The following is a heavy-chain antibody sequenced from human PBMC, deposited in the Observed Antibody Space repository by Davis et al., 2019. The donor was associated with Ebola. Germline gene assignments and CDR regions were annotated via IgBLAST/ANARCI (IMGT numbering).Heavy chain of an antibody. V-gene: IGHV1-18*01. J-gene: IGHJ6*02. CDR3: ARKYGDYDYYYHGMDV. D-gene: IGHD4-17*01. CDR2: ISAYNGDT. Sequence: AASVKVSCKASGYTFTTYIISWVRQAPGQGLEWMGWISAYNGDTNYAQKFQGRVTMTTDTSTSTAYMELRSLRSDDTAVYYCARKYGDYDYYYHGMDVWGQGTTVTVSS. CDR1: GYTFTTYI.